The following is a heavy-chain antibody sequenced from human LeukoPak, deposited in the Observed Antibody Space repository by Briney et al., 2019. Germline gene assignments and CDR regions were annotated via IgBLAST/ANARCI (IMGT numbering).Heavy chain of an antibody. V-gene: IGHV4-30-2*01. CDR3: ARVRGVVPAHADY. J-gene: IGHJ4*02. CDR2: IYHSGST. Sequence: SETLSLTCAVSGGSISSGGYSWSWIRQPPGKGLEWIGYIYHSGSTYYNPSLKSRVTISVDRSKNQFSLKLSSVTAADTAVYYCARVRGVVPAHADYWGQGTLGTVSS. CDR1: GGSISSGGYS. D-gene: IGHD3-3*01.